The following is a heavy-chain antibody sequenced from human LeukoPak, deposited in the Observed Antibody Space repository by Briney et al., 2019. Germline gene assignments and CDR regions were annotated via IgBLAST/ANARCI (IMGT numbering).Heavy chain of an antibody. V-gene: IGHV3-33*01. D-gene: IGHD1-26*01. J-gene: IGHJ4*02. CDR1: GLTFSSYG. Sequence: PGRSLRLSCAPSGLTFSSYGMHWVRQAPGKGLEWVAVIWHDGTNRYYADSVKGRFTISRDNSKNTLYLQMNSLRAEDTAVYYCARDRFSGSYHPRGIDYWGRGTLVTVSS. CDR3: ARDRFSGSYHPRGIDY. CDR2: IWHDGTNR.